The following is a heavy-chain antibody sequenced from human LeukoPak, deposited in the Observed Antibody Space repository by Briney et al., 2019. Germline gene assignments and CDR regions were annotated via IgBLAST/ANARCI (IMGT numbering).Heavy chain of an antibody. V-gene: IGHV3-21*01. CDR2: ISSSSIYI. CDR1: GFTFSSNS. D-gene: IGHD6-19*01. J-gene: IGHJ4*02. Sequence: GGSLRLSCAASGFTFSSNSMNWVRQAPGKGLEWVSSISSSSIYIYYADSVKGRLTISRDNAKNSLYLQMNSLRVEDTAVYYCARVGSSGWFDYWGQGTLVTVSS. CDR3: ARVGSSGWFDY.